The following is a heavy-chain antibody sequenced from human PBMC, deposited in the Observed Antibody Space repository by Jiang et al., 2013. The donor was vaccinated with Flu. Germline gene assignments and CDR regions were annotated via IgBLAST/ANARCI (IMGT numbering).Heavy chain of an antibody. CDR1: GYTFTSYA. D-gene: IGHD3-3*01. CDR2: INAGNGNT. V-gene: IGHV1-3*01. J-gene: IGHJ4*02. CDR3: ARDGVTIFGVVLDY. Sequence: CGAEVKKPGASVKVSCKASGYTFTSYAMHWVRQAPGQRLEWMGWINAGNGNTKYSQKFQGRVTITRDTSASTAYMELSSLRSEDTAVYYCARDGVTIFGVVLDYWGQGTLVTVSS.